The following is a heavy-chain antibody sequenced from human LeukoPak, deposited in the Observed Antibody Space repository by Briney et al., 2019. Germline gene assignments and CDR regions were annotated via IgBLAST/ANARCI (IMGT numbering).Heavy chain of an antibody. CDR2: TYFRSKWYN. V-gene: IGHV6-1*01. J-gene: IGHJ5*02. Sequence: SQTLSLTCAISGDSVSSNSAAWNWIRQSPSRGLEWLGRTYFRSKWYNDYAVSVKSRITINPDTSKNQFSLQLNSVTPEDTAVYYCAREGGAVADPLPYNWFDPWGQGTLVTVSS. D-gene: IGHD6-19*01. CDR1: GDSVSSNSAA. CDR3: AREGGAVADPLPYNWFDP.